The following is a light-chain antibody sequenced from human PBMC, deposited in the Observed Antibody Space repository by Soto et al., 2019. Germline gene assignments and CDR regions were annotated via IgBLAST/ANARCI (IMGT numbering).Light chain of an antibody. CDR3: CSHAGSHNVI. V-gene: IGLV2-8*01. CDR1: RGDVGGYNY. J-gene: IGLJ2*01. Sequence: QSALTQPPSASGSPGQSVTISCTGTRGDVGGYNYVSWYQHHPGKVPKLIIYEVSKRPSGVPDRFSGSKSGNTSSLTASGLQAEEEADYYCCSHAGSHNVIFGGGTKLTVL. CDR2: EVS.